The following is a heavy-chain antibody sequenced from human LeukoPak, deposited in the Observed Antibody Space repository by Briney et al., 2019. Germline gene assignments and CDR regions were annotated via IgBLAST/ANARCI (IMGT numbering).Heavy chain of an antibody. Sequence: GRSLRLSCAASGFTFDDYAMHWVRQAPGKGLEWVSGISWNSGSIGYADSVKGRFTISRDNAKNSLYLQMNSLRAEDTAVYYCAREVVALLWFGEPSPGDYWGQGTLVTVSS. CDR2: ISWNSGSI. D-gene: IGHD3-10*01. J-gene: IGHJ4*02. V-gene: IGHV3-9*01. CDR3: AREVVALLWFGEPSPGDY. CDR1: GFTFDDYA.